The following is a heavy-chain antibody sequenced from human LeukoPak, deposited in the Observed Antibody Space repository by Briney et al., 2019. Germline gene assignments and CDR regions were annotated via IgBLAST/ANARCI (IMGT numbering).Heavy chain of an antibody. D-gene: IGHD3-22*01. J-gene: IGHJ6*02. Sequence: GGSPRLSCAASGFTFSNHAMTWVRQAPGKGLEWVSAISASGDDTFYANSVRGRFTISRDNSKNILYLQMDSLRAEDTATYYCAKSSPQRAMIVVVTYYYYGMDVWGQGTTVTVSS. CDR1: GFTFSNHA. CDR2: ISASGDDT. CDR3: AKSSPQRAMIVVVTYYYYGMDV. V-gene: IGHV3-23*01.